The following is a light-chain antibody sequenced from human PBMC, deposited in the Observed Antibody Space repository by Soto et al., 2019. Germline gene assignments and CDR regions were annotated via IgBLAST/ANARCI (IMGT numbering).Light chain of an antibody. Sequence: IQVTQSPSSLSASVGDRITITCRASQGMSTYLAWYQQKPGKAPKLLIYAAYTLQSGVPSRFSGGGSGTDFTLTISSQQPEDIATYYCQQLNRYPTFGGGTKVEIK. CDR3: QQLNRYPT. CDR2: AAY. V-gene: IGKV1-9*01. J-gene: IGKJ4*01. CDR1: QGMSTY.